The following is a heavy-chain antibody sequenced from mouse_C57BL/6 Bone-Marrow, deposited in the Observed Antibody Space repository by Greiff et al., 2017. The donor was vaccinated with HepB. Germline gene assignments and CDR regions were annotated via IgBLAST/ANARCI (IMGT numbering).Heavy chain of an antibody. J-gene: IGHJ2*01. D-gene: IGHD2-2*01. CDR3: ARGEDYGYDGFDY. CDR2: IDPNYGTT. CDR1: GYSFTDYN. Sequence: EVKLVESGPELVKPGASVKISCKASGYSFTDYNMNWVKQRNGKSLEWIGVIDPNYGTTSYNQKFKGKATLTVDQSSSTAYMQLNSLTSEDSAVYYCARGEDYGYDGFDYWGQGTTLTVSS. V-gene: IGHV1-39*01.